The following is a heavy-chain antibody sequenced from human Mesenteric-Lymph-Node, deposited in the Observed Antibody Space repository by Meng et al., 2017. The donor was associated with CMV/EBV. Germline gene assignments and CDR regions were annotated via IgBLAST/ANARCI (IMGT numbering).Heavy chain of an antibody. V-gene: IGHV3-23*01. J-gene: IGHJ3*02. CDR1: GFTFSSYA. CDR2: ISGSGGST. D-gene: IGHD2-2*01. CDR3: ASLDTLVVPAEDAFDI. Sequence: GESLKISCAASGFTFSSYAMSWVRQAPGKGLEWVSAISGSGGSTYYADSVKGRFTISRDNSKNTLYLQMNSLRAEDTAVYYCASLDTLVVPAEDAFDIWGQGTMVTVSS.